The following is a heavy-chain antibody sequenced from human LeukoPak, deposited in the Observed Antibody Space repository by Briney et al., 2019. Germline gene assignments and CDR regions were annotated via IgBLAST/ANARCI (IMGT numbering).Heavy chain of an antibody. V-gene: IGHV5-51*01. J-gene: IGHJ3*02. CDR3: ARGLSGRKNAFDM. CDR2: IYPDDSDT. CDR1: GYSFTSYW. Sequence: GESLKISCKGSGYSFTSYWIAWVRQMPGKGLEWMGIIYPDDSDTRYSPSFQGQVTISADKSITTAYLQWSSLKASDTAIYYCARGLSGRKNAFDMWGQGTMVTVSS. D-gene: IGHD1-26*01.